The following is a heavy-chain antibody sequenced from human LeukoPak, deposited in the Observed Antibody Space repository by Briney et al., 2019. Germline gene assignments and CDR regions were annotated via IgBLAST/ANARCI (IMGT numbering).Heavy chain of an antibody. V-gene: IGHV3-23*01. CDR3: ARDAYGRFGELFY. CDR1: GFTFSSYA. D-gene: IGHD3-10*01. Sequence: GGSLRLSCAASGFTFSSYAMSWVRQAPGKGLEWASAISGSGGSTYYADSVKGRFTISRDNAKNSLYLQMNSLRAEDTAVYYCARDAYGRFGELFYGGQGTLVTVSS. CDR2: ISGSGGST. J-gene: IGHJ4*02.